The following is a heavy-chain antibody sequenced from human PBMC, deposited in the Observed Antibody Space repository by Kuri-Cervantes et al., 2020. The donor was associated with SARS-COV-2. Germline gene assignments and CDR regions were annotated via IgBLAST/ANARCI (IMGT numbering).Heavy chain of an antibody. CDR2: IYYSGGT. Sequence: GSLRLSCTASGGSISSYYWSWIRQPPGKGLEWIGYIYYSGGTNYNPSLKSRVTISVDTSKNQFSLKLSSVTAADTAVYYCARDHGSFRITAAGIDAFDIWGQGTMVTVSS. CDR3: ARDHGSFRITAAGIDAFDI. D-gene: IGHD6-13*01. CDR1: GGSISSYY. J-gene: IGHJ3*02. V-gene: IGHV4-59*01.